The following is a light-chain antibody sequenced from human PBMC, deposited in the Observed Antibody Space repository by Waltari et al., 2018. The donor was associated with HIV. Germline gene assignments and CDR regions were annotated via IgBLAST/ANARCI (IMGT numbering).Light chain of an antibody. CDR1: QSINSD. J-gene: IGKJ2*01. V-gene: IGKV1-39*01. Sequence: DIQMTQSPSSLSASVRDRATITCRASQSINSDLNWYQQKPGKAPSLLIYGASSLQSVVPTRFSGSGAGTEFSLTISSLQPEDFATYYCQQSYSAPFTFGQGTKLHVK. CDR2: GAS. CDR3: QQSYSAPFT.